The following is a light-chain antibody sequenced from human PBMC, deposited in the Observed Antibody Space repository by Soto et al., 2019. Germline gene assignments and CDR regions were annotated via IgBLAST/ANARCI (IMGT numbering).Light chain of an antibody. CDR2: AAS. CDR3: QQTYSTPPT. CDR1: QSISSY. J-gene: IGKJ1*01. Sequence: DSQMTQSPSSLSASVGDRVTITCGASQSISSYLNWYQQKQEKXXKXXIYAASSLQSGVPSRFSGSGSGTDLTLAISSLQPEDCATYDCQQTYSTPPTFGQGTKVDIK. V-gene: IGKV1-39*01.